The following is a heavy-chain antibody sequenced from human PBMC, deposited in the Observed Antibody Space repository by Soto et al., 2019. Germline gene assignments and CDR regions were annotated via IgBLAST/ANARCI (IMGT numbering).Heavy chain of an antibody. CDR2: INPIIGRT. V-gene: IGHV1-2*04. Sequence: ASVKVSCKASGYTFTGYYMHWVRQAPGQGLEWMGRINPIIGRTNYAQKFQGWVTITGDKSTSTAYMELSSLRSEDTAVYYCARDDYYGPSGYGFDYWGQGTLVTVSS. J-gene: IGHJ4*02. CDR1: GYTFTGYY. CDR3: ARDDYYGPSGYGFDY. D-gene: IGHD3-10*01.